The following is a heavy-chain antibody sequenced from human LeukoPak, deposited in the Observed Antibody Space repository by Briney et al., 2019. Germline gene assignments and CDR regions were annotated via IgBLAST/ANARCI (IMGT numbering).Heavy chain of an antibody. D-gene: IGHD2-2*01. J-gene: IGHJ6*03. CDR1: GFTFSSHA. CDR3: AKPGSSDIVVVPAAIPYYYYYYYMDV. V-gene: IGHV3-23*01. CDR2: ISGSGGST. Sequence: PGGSLRLSCAASGFTFSSHAMNWVRQAPGKGLEWVSAISGSGGSTYYADSVKGRFTISRDNSKNTLYLQMNSLRVEDTAVYYCAKPGSSDIVVVPAAIPYYYYYYYMDVWGKGTTVTVSS.